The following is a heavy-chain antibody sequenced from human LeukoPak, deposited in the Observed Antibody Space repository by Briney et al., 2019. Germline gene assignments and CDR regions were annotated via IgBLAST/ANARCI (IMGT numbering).Heavy chain of an antibody. D-gene: IGHD6-13*01. CDR3: ARDGGSTAAAGTSDFDY. J-gene: IGHJ4*02. Sequence: GGSLRLSCAASGFTFSSYSMNWVRQAPGKGLEWVSTISSSSSYIYYADSVKGRFTVPRDNAKNSLYLQMNSLRAEDTAVYYCARDGGSTAAAGTSDFDYWGQGTLVTVSS. CDR1: GFTFSSYS. V-gene: IGHV3-21*01. CDR2: ISSSSSYI.